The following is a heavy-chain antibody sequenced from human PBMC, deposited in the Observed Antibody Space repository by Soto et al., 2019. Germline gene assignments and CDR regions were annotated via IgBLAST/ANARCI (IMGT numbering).Heavy chain of an antibody. J-gene: IGHJ6*02. V-gene: IGHV4-39*07. CDR2: IYYSGST. Sequence: SETLSLTCTVSGGSISSSSYYWGWIRQPPGKGLEWIGSIYYSGSTYYNPSLKSRVTISVDTSKNQFSLKLSSVNAADTAVYYCARERRYSSSPNLSYGMDVWGQGTTVTVSS. D-gene: IGHD6-6*01. CDR3: ARERRYSSSPNLSYGMDV. CDR1: GGSISSSSYY.